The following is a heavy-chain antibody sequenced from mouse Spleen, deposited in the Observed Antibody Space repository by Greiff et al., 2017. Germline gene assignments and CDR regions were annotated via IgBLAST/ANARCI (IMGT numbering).Heavy chain of an antibody. CDR2: IDPNSGGT. CDR3: ARREYGNDGYYAMDY. CDR1: GYTFTSYW. Sequence: VQLQQSGAELVKPGASVKLSCKASGYTFTSYWMHWVKQRPGRGLEWIGRIDPNSGGTKYNEKFKSKATLTVDKPSSTAYMQLSSLTSEDSAVYYCARREYGNDGYYAMDYWGQGTSVTGSS. J-gene: IGHJ4*01. D-gene: IGHD2-10*02. V-gene: IGHV1-72*01.